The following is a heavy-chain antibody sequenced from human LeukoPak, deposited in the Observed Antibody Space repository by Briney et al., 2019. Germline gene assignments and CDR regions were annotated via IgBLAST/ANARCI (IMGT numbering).Heavy chain of an antibody. CDR3: ARRDYGSGSYYNERGQSEYFQH. J-gene: IGHJ1*01. D-gene: IGHD3-10*01. V-gene: IGHV5-51*01. CDR2: IYPGDSDT. Sequence: GESLKISYKGSGYSFTSYWIGWVRQMPGKGLEWMEIIYPGDSDTRYSPSFQGQVTISADKSISTAYLQWSSLKASDTAMYYCARRDYGSGSYYNERGQSEYFQHWGQGTLVTASS. CDR1: GYSFTSYW.